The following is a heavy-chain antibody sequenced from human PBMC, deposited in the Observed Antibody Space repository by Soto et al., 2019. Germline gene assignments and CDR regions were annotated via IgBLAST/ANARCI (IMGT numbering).Heavy chain of an antibody. CDR2: IRNKPNGHTT. CDR3: STTVITAPLFEY. CDR1: GFTFSGHS. J-gene: IGHJ4*02. V-gene: IGHV3-72*01. Sequence: EVQLVESGGGLVQPGGSLRLSCEGSGFTFSGHSMDWVRQAPGTGLEWLGRIRNKPNGHTTAYAASVKGRFTISRDDSKNLLYLQMNSLKGEDTALYYCSTTVITAPLFEYWGQGTLVAVSS. D-gene: IGHD2-21*02.